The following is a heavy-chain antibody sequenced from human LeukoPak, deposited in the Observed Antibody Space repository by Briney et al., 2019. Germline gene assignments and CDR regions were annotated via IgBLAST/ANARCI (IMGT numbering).Heavy chain of an antibody. CDR1: GFTFSSYG. V-gene: IGHV3-30*18. D-gene: IGHD3-10*01. CDR3: AKSRMLTMVRGVTPDY. CDR2: ISYDGSNK. Sequence: GGSLRLSCAAPGFTFSSYGMHWVRQAPGKGLEWVAVISYDGSNKYYADSVKGRFTISRDNSKNTLYLQMNSLRAEDTAVYYCAKSRMLTMVRGVTPDYWGQGTLVTVSS. J-gene: IGHJ4*02.